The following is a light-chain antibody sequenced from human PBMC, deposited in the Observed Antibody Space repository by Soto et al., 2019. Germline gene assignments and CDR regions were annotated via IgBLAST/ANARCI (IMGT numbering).Light chain of an antibody. CDR1: SSDVGGYDY. Sequence: QSVLTQPASVSGSPGQSITISCTGTSSDVGGYDYVSWYQLHPGKAPKLMVFEVNNRPSGVSYRFSGSKSGNTASLTISGLQAEDEADYFCSSYAGSNPYVFGSGTKVTVL. J-gene: IGLJ1*01. CDR2: EVN. CDR3: SSYAGSNPYV. V-gene: IGLV2-14*01.